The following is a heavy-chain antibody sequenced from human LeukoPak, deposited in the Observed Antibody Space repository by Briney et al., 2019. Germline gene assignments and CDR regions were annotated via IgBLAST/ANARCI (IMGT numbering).Heavy chain of an antibody. Sequence: GGSLRLSCAASEFTFSSYVMAWVRQAPGKGLEWVSTITPGGGTYYADSVKGRFTISRDNAKNSLYLQMNSLRAEDTAVYYCARSSDFWSGYWYYFDHWGQGTLVSVSS. D-gene: IGHD3-3*01. J-gene: IGHJ4*02. CDR3: ARSSDFWSGYWYYFDH. V-gene: IGHV3-21*01. CDR2: ITPGGGT. CDR1: EFTFSSYV.